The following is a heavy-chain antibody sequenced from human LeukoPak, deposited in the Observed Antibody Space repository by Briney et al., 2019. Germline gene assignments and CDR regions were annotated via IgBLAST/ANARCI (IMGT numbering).Heavy chain of an antibody. Sequence: PGGSLRLSCAASGFTFSSYAMSWVRQAPGKGLEWVSAISGSGGSTYYADSVKGRFTISRDNSKNTLYLQMNSLRAEDTAVYYCAKDQYGDDTNYDILTGYINYYYYGMDVWGQGTTVIVSS. CDR3: AKDQYGDDTNYDILTGYINYYYYGMDV. J-gene: IGHJ6*02. V-gene: IGHV3-23*01. CDR2: ISGSGGST. D-gene: IGHD3-9*01. CDR1: GFTFSSYA.